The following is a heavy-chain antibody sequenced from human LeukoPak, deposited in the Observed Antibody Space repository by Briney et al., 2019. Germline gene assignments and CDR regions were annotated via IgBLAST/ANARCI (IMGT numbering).Heavy chain of an antibody. CDR2: ISYDGSNK. D-gene: IGHD5-18*01. CDR3: AKDLTPVDTAMVTDY. V-gene: IGHV3-30*18. Sequence: PGGSLRLSCAASGFTFSSYGMHWVRQAPGKGLEWVAVISYDGSNKYYADSVKGRFTISRDNSKNTVYLQMNSLRAEDTAVYYCAKDLTPVDTAMVTDYWGQGTLVTVSS. J-gene: IGHJ4*02. CDR1: GFTFSSYG.